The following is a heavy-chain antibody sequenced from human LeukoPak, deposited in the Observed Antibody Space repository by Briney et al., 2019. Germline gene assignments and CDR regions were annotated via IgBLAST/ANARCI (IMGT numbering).Heavy chain of an antibody. J-gene: IGHJ4*02. D-gene: IGHD6-19*01. CDR2: MNPNSGNT. V-gene: IGHV1-8*01. CDR1: GYTFTSYD. CDR3: ARGAEAGHNFDY. Sequence: ASVKVSRKASGYTFTSYDINWVRQTTGQGHEWMGWMNPNSGNTGYAQKFQGRVTMTRNTSISTAYMELSSLRSEDTAVYYCARGAEAGHNFDYWGQGTLVTVSS.